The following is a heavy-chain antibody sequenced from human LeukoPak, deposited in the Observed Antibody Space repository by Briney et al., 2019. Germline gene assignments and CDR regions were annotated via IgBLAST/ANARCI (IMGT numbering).Heavy chain of an antibody. V-gene: IGHV3-30*18. CDR2: ISYDGSNK. CDR3: AKSGLNRFDY. CDR1: GFAFSSYG. Sequence: GGSLRLSCAASGFAFSSYGMHWVRQAPGKGLEWVAVISYDGSNKYYADSVKGRFTISRDNSKNTLYLQMNSLRAEDTAVYYCAKSGLNRFDYWGQGTLVTVSS. D-gene: IGHD2-15*01. J-gene: IGHJ4*02.